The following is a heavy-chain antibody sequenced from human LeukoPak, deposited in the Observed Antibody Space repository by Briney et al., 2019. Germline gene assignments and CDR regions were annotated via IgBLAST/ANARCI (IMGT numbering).Heavy chain of an antibody. V-gene: IGHV3-48*03. J-gene: IGHJ4*02. CDR2: ISSSGSTI. D-gene: IGHD3-22*01. CDR3: ARDRYYYDSSGLYYFDY. CDR1: GFTFSSYE. Sequence: PGGSLRLSCAASGFTFSSYEMNWVRQAPGKGLEWVSYISSSGSTIYYADSVKGRFTISRDNAKNTLYLQMNSLRAEDTAVYYCARDRYYYDSSGLYYFDYWGQGTLVTVSS.